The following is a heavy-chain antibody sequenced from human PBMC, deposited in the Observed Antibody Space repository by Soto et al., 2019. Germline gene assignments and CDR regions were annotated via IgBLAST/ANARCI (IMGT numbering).Heavy chain of an antibody. CDR2: FDPEDGET. CDR1: GYTLTELS. V-gene: IGHV1-24*01. Sequence: ASVKVSCKVSGYTLTELSMHWVRQAPGKGLEWMGGFDPEDGETIYAQKFQGRVTMTEDTSTDTAYMELSSLRSEDTAVYYCATTAAAGLLIRQYGGLKNWYFDYWGQGTLVTVSS. J-gene: IGHJ4*02. CDR3: ATTAAAGLLIRQYGGLKNWYFDY. D-gene: IGHD6-13*01.